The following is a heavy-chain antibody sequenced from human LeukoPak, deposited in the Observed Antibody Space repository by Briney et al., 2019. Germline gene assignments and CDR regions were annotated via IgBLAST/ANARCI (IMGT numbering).Heavy chain of an antibody. CDR1: GGSFSPYY. CDR2: IDYSWRT. Sequence: SETLSLTCTVSGGSFSPYYWGWFRQTPGEGLEFIGTIDYSWRTYYNPSRKSRVPISIDTSNNQFSLRLSPLTAADTAVYYCARHRYSDSVHSFDFWDQGMLVTVSS. V-gene: IGHV4-39*01. D-gene: IGHD3-16*01. J-gene: IGHJ4*02. CDR3: ARHRYSDSVHSFDF.